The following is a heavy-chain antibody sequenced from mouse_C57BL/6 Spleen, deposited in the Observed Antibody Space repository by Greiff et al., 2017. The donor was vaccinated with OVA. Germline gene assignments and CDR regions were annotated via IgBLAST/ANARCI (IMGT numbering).Heavy chain of an antibody. CDR3: ANSSTTVVATRYDLDY. J-gene: IGHJ2*01. V-gene: IGHV1-82*01. CDR1: GYAFTSSW. CDR2: IYPDDGGT. Sequence: VQLQQSGPELVKPGASVKMSCKASGYAFTSSWMNWVKQRPGKGLEWIGRIYPDDGGTNYNWKFKGKATLTADKSSSTAYMQLRSLTSMESAVYICANSSTTVVATRYDLDYWGQGTTLTVSS. D-gene: IGHD1-1*01.